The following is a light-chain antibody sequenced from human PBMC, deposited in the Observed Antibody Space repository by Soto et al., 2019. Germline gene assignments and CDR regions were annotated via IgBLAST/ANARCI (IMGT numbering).Light chain of an antibody. CDR3: QQYDHVPLT. Sequence: DFQMTQSPSSLSASVGDRVTITCQASQDISNYLNWYQQKPGKAPKLLIYDASNLETGVPSRFSGSGSGTDFTFTISSLQPEDIATFYCQQYDHVPLTFGGGTKVEIK. J-gene: IGKJ4*01. V-gene: IGKV1-33*01. CDR1: QDISNY. CDR2: DAS.